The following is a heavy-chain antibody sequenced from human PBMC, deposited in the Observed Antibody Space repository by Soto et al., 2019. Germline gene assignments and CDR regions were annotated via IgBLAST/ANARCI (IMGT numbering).Heavy chain of an antibody. CDR1: GFTFSDYG. CDR3: AREDFYGYTYGHGYFYGMDV. D-gene: IGHD5-18*01. CDR2: IRSSAYGGTT. J-gene: IGHJ6*02. Sequence: GGSLRLSCVASGFTFSDYGMSWLRQAPGKGLEWVGLIRSSAYGGTTEYAASVKDRFSISRDDSRSVAYLQMDSVRTEDTAIYFCAREDFYGYTYGHGYFYGMDVWGHGTTVTVSS. V-gene: IGHV3-49*03.